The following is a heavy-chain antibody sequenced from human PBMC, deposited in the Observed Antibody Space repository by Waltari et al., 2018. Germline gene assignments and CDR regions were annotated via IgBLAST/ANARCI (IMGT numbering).Heavy chain of an antibody. CDR3: ARDSEAADGYTH. CDR1: GYTFTGSS. CDR2: INPNSGGT. J-gene: IGHJ4*02. Sequence: QVQLVQSGAEVKKPGASVKVSCKASGYTFTGSSLPWVRRAPGQGLEWMGWINPNSGGTNYAQKFQGRVTMTRDTSISTAYMELSRLRSDDTAVYYCARDSEAADGYTHWGQGTLVTVSS. V-gene: IGHV1-2*02. D-gene: IGHD5-12*01.